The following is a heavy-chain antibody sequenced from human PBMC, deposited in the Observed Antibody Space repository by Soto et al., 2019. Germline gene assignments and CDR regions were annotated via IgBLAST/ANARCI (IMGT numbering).Heavy chain of an antibody. J-gene: IGHJ4*02. V-gene: IGHV1-69*13. D-gene: IGHD1-1*01. CDR1: GGTFSSYA. CDR3: ARRGDWNYVDY. CDR2: IIPIFGTA. Sequence: RASVKVSCKASGGTFSSYAISWVRQAPGQGLEWMGGIIPIFGTANYAQKFQGRVTITADESTSTAYMELSSLRSEDTAVYYCARRGDWNYVDYWGQGTLVTVSS.